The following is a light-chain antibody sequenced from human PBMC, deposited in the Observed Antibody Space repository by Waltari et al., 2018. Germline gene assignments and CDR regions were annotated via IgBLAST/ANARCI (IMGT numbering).Light chain of an antibody. Sequence: QSALTQPASVSGSPGQSITISCTGTSSDVGGYNYVSWYQQHPGKVPKLMISGVSKRPSGVSGVSYRSSGSKSGNTASLTISGLQTEDEADYYCSSYAGSSTFVVFGGGTKLTVL. CDR2: GVS. CDR3: SSYAGSSTFVV. V-gene: IGLV2-23*02. J-gene: IGLJ2*01. CDR1: SSDVGGYNY.